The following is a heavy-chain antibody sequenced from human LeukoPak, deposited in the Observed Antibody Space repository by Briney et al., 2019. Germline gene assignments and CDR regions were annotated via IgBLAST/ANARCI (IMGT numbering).Heavy chain of an antibody. CDR1: GGTFSSYA. D-gene: IGHD3-22*01. CDR3: ARAVPEDYDSGGYSNYFDY. Sequence: SLKVSCEASGGTFSSYAISWVRQGPGQGLEWMGGIIPIFGRANSAQKFQGRDTITADESRTTAYTKMSSPRSEDRAVYYSARAVPEDYDSGGYSNYFDYWGQGTLVTVS. CDR2: IIPIFGRA. J-gene: IGHJ4*02. V-gene: IGHV1-69*01.